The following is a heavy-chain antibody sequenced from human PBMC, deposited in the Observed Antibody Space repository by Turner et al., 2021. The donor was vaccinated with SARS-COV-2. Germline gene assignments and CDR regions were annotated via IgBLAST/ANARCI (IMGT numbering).Heavy chain of an antibody. CDR2: ISGSGGST. V-gene: IGHV3-23*01. Sequence: EVQLLESGGGLVQPGGSLRLFGAASGFTFSSYAMSWVRQAPGKGLGWVSAISGSGGSTYYADSVKGRLTISRDNSKNTLYLQMNSLRAEDTAVYYCAKPPGEQWLVLALVFDYWGQGTLVTVSS. CDR1: GFTFSSYA. J-gene: IGHJ4*02. D-gene: IGHD6-19*01. CDR3: AKPPGEQWLVLALVFDY.